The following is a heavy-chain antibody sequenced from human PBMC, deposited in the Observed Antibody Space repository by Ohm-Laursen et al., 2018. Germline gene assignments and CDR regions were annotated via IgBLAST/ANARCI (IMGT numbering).Heavy chain of an antibody. V-gene: IGHV4-59*08. CDR3: ARIDDPSFEC. CDR1: GGSISSYY. Sequence: SDTLSLTCTVSGGSISSYYWSWFRLPPGKGLEWIGYIYYSGSTNYNPSLKSRVTFSLDTSGNQFSLQLTSATAADTAVYYCARIDDPSFECWGQGTLVTVSS. CDR2: IYYSGST. D-gene: IGHD3-3*01. J-gene: IGHJ4*02.